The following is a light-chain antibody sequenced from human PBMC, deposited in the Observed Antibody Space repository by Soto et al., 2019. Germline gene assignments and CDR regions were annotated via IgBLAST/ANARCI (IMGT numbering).Light chain of an antibody. CDR3: CSFASASDIV. CDR1: SSDVRTYNL. J-gene: IGLJ2*01. Sequence: QSALTQPASVSGSPGQSITISCSGTSSDVRTYNLVSWYQHHPGKAPKLMIYEATKRPSGVSDRFSGSNSGNTASLTISGLQAEDEADYFCCSFASASDIVFGGGTKLTVL. CDR2: EAT. V-gene: IGLV2-23*01.